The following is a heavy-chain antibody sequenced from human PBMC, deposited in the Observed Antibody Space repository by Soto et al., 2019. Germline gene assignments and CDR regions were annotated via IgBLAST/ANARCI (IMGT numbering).Heavy chain of an antibody. Sequence: QVQLVQSGAEVKKPGSSVKVSCKASGGTFSSYSISWVRQAPGQGLEWMGGSIPIFRTANYAQKFQGRVTITADESTSTVYMELSRLRSEDTAVYYCARRGQHRKASYYYDMAGWGQGTTVTVSS. CDR2: SIPIFRTA. D-gene: IGHD6-13*01. CDR3: ARRGQHRKASYYYDMAG. CDR1: GGTFSSYS. J-gene: IGHJ6*01. V-gene: IGHV1-69*01.